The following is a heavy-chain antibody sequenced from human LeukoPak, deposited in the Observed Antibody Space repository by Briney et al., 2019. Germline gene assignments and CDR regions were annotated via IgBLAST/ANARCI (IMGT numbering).Heavy chain of an antibody. J-gene: IGHJ4*01. CDR3: ARRGEAMDPFDY. D-gene: IGHD5-18*01. Sequence: GESLKISCKDSGYSFTSYWIGWVRQMPGKGLEWMGIIYPGDSDTRYSPSFPGQVTISADKSINTAYLQWSSLKASDTAIYYCARRGEAMDPFDYWGHRTLVTVSS. CDR1: GYSFTSYW. CDR2: IYPGDSDT. V-gene: IGHV5-51*01.